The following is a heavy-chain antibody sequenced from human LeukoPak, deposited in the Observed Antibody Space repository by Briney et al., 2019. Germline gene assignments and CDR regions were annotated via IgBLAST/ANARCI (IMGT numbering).Heavy chain of an antibody. CDR3: AKNRPATSVQGDC. V-gene: IGHV3-23*01. Sequence: GGSLRLSCAASGFTFNTCAMSWVSQAHGKGLEWVSSINGGGTDTFYTDSVKGRFTISRDNSKNTVYLQMNSLRAEDTAVYYCAKNRPATSVQGDCWGQGTLVTVSS. D-gene: IGHD2-2*01. J-gene: IGHJ4*02. CDR1: GFTFNTCA. CDR2: INGGGTDT.